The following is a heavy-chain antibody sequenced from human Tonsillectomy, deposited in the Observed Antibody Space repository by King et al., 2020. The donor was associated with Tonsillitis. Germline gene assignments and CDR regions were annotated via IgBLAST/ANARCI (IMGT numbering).Heavy chain of an antibody. CDR3: AAQTYYDFWSGYNFDY. V-gene: IGHV4-59*01. Sequence: VQLQESGPGLLKPSETLSLTCTVSGRSISSYYWSWIRQPPGKGLEWIGCIYYNGSTNYNPPLKRRVTISVDTSKNQISLKLGSVTAADTALYYCAAQTYYDFWSGYNFDYWGQGTLVTVSS. D-gene: IGHD3-3*01. J-gene: IGHJ4*02. CDR2: IYYNGST. CDR1: GRSISSYY.